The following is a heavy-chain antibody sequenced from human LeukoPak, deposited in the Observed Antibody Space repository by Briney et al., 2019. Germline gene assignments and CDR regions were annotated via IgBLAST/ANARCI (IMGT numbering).Heavy chain of an antibody. V-gene: IGHV4-34*01. J-gene: IGHJ4*02. D-gene: IGHD3-3*01. CDR2: INHSGST. Sequence: PSETLSLTCAVYGGSFSGYYWSWIRQPPGKGLEWIGEINHSGSTNYNPPLKSRVTISVDTSKNQFSLKLSSVTAADTAVYYCARSVYDFWSGYRRVMDYWGQGTLVTVSS. CDR3: ARSVYDFWSGYRRVMDY. CDR1: GGSFSGYY.